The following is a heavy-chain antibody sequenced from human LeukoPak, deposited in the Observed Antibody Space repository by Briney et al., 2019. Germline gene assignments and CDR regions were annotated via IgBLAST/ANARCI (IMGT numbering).Heavy chain of an antibody. D-gene: IGHD2-15*01. Sequence: GGSLRLSCAASGFTFSVYALHWVRQAPGKGLEWISIISYDGTNTYYADSVKGRFTISRDNSKNTLYLQMNSLRAEDTAVYYCAKAVVVAAHFDYWGQGTLVTVSS. V-gene: IGHV3-30-3*01. CDR3: AKAVVVAAHFDY. J-gene: IGHJ4*02. CDR2: ISYDGTNT. CDR1: GFTFSVYA.